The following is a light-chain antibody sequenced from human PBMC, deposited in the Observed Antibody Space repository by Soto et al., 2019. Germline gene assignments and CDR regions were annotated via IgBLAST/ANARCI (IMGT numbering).Light chain of an antibody. Sequence: QSFLPEPPSASGTPGQSVTFSCTGTSSDIGDYNYVSWYQQHPGKAPKLMIYEVTKRPSGVPDRFSGSKSGNTASLTVSGLQADDEADYYCSSYAGKNNYVFGTGTKVTVL. V-gene: IGLV2-8*01. CDR3: SSYAGKNNYV. CDR2: EVT. CDR1: SSDIGDYNY. J-gene: IGLJ1*01.